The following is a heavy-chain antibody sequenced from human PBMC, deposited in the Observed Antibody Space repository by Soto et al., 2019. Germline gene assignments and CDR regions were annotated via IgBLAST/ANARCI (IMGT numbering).Heavy chain of an antibody. CDR3: ARDMVRGVIRDYYYYGMYV. CDR1: GYTFTGYY. D-gene: IGHD3-10*01. J-gene: IGHJ6*02. V-gene: IGHV1-2*04. CDR2: INPNSGGT. Sequence: ASVKVSCKASGYTFTGYYMHWVRQAPGQGLEWMGWINPNSGGTNYAQKFQGWVTMTRDTSISTAYMELSRLRSDDTAVYYCARDMVRGVIRDYYYYGMYVWGQGTTVTVSS.